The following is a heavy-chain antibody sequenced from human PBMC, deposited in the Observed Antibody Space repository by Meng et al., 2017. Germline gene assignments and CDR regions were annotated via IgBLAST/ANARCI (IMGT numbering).Heavy chain of an antibody. D-gene: IGHD3-10*01. CDR1: GGSISSGVYY. CDR3: AREADGSGRLDY. V-gene: IGHV4-31*03. Sequence: QVQLQESRPGLVKPSQTLSLTCRVSGGSISSGVYYWSWIRQHPGKGLEWIGHIHYSGRTYYNPSLESRVIISVDTSKNQFSLKLNSVTAADTAVYYCAREADGSGRLDYWGQGSLVTVSS. CDR2: IHYSGRT. J-gene: IGHJ4*02.